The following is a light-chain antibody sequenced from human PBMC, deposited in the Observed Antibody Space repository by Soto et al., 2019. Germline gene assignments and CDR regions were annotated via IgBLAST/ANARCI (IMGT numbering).Light chain of an antibody. CDR2: SNN. J-gene: IGLJ2*01. Sequence: QSVLTQPPSASGTPGQRVTISCSGTSSNIGSNTVNWYQQLQGTAPKLLIYSNNHRPSGVPDRFSGSKSGGSASLAISGLQSEDEADYYCAAWDDSLNGHVVFGGGTKLTVL. CDR3: AAWDDSLNGHVV. V-gene: IGLV1-44*01. CDR1: SSNIGSNT.